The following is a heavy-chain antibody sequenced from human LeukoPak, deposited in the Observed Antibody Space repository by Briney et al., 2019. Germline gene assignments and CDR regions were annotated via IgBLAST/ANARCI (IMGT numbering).Heavy chain of an antibody. D-gene: IGHD4-17*01. CDR3: ARDQDYGDYESFDL. CDR1: GFTFSSYS. V-gene: IGHV3-48*02. CDR2: ISSSTSIM. J-gene: IGHJ2*01. Sequence: PGGSLRLSCAASGFTFSSYSMNWVRQAPGKGLEWVSYISSSTSIMHYADSVKGRFTISRDNAKNSLYLQMSSLTDEDTAVYYCARDQDYGDYESFDLWGRGTLVTVSS.